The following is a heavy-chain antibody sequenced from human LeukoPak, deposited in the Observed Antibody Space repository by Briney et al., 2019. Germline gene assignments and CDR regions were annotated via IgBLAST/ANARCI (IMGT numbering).Heavy chain of an antibody. CDR1: GFTFSSYA. D-gene: IGHD3-22*01. CDR2: ISGSGGST. J-gene: IGHJ4*02. Sequence: GGSLSLSXAASGFTFSSYAMSWVGQTPGKGLEWISAISGSGGSTYYADSVKGRFTISRDNSKKTLYLQMNSLRAEDTAVYYCAKENYDSSGYYYERRSPFDYWGQGTLVTVSS. CDR3: AKENYDSSGYYYERRSPFDY. V-gene: IGHV3-23*01.